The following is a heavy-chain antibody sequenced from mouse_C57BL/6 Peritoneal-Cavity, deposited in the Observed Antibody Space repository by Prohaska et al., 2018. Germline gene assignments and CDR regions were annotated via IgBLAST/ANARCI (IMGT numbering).Heavy chain of an antibody. J-gene: IGHJ2*01. CDR2: IYPSGSET. CDR3: ARNYDIDD. V-gene: IGHV1-61*01. CDR1: GYTFTSYW. Sequence: RPGSSVQLSCKASGYTFTSYWMDWVKQRPGQGLEWIGNIYPSGSETHYSQKFKEKATWNVDKSSSTDDMQLSSLTSEDSTVYYCARNYDIDDWGKGNTLTVSS. D-gene: IGHD1-1*01.